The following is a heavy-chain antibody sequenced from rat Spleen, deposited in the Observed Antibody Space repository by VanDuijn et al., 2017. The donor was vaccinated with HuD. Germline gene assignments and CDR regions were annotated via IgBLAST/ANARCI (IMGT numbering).Heavy chain of an antibody. J-gene: IGHJ2*01. CDR2: ITNTGGSI. V-gene: IGHV5-31*01. CDR3: TRRGHTMGLTSRYFDY. CDR1: GFTFNNYW. Sequence: EVQLVESGGGLVQPGRSLKLSCVASGFTFNNYWMTWIRQAPGKGLEWVASITNTGGSIYYPDSVKGRFTISRDPAQNTLYLQMNSLRSEDTATYYCTRRGHTMGLTSRYFDYWGQGVMVTVSS. D-gene: IGHD1-9*01.